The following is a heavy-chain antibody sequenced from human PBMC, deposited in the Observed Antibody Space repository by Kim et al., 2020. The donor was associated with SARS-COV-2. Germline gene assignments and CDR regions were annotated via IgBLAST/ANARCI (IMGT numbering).Heavy chain of an antibody. D-gene: IGHD3-10*01. CDR3: AREGFWAAFDL. CDR2: T. J-gene: IGHJ2*01. Sequence: TSYAGSVKGRFTISRDNAKNALYLQMNSLRAEDTAVYYCAREGFWAAFDLWGRGTLVTVSS. V-gene: IGHV3-74*01.